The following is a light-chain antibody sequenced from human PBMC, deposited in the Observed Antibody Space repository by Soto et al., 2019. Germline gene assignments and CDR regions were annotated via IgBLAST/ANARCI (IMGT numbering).Light chain of an antibody. CDR2: DAS. CDR1: QSVSSY. Sequence: EILLTQSPATLSFYRTSRAPLPCMASQSVSSYLAWYQQKPGQAPRLLIYDASSRATGVPARFSGSGSGTDFSLTISSLEPEDVAVYYCQQRSQWPPMTFGQGTRLEI. J-gene: IGKJ5*01. V-gene: IGKV3-11*01. CDR3: QQRSQWPPMT.